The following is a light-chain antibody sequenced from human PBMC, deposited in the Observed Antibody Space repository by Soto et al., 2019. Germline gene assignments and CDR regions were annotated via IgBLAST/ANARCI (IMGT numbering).Light chain of an antibody. V-gene: IGKV1-5*01. CDR2: DAY. CDR3: QQYNSYLWT. J-gene: IGKJ1*01. CDR1: QSISSW. Sequence: DIQMTQSPSTLSASVGDRVTITCRASQSISSWLAWYQQKPGKAPNLLIYDAYNLQSGVQSRFSGRGSGTEFTLTIRSLQPDDFATYYCQQYNSYLWTFGQGTKVDIK.